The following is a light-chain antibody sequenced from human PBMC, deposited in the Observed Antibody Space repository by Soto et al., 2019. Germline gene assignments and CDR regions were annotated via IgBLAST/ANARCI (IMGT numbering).Light chain of an antibody. CDR1: QSVSSSY. J-gene: IGKJ1*01. Sequence: EIVLTQSPGTLSLSPGDRATLSCRASQSVSSSYLAWYQQKPGQAPRLLIYGASSRATGIPDRLSGSGSGTDFTLTISRLEPEDFAVYYCQQYGSSPWTFGQGTKVDIK. CDR3: QQYGSSPWT. CDR2: GAS. V-gene: IGKV3-20*01.